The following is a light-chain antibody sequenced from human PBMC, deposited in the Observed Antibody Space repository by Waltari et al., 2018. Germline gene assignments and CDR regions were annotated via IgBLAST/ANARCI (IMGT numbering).Light chain of an antibody. CDR3: QQYVRLPGT. Sequence: IVLTKPPAALSLSPGERATLSCRTSQSGSRSLAWYQQKPGQAPQLLIYVASTTATGVPDRFTGSGSGTDFSFTISSLEPEDFAIYFCQQYVRLPGTFGQGTKVEIK. V-gene: IGKV3-20*01. CDR2: VAS. J-gene: IGKJ1*01. CDR1: QSGSRS.